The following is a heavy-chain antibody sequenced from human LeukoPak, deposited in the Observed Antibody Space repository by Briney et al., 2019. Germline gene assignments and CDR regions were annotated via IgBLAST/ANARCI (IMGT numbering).Heavy chain of an antibody. D-gene: IGHD1-26*01. V-gene: IGHV1-18*01. CDR1: GYSFTNYG. CDR3: ARDPVDWSGNYQPSPYFDY. Sequence: ASVKVSCKTSGYSFTNYGISWVRQVPGQGLEWMGWMSADNGDTNYAREFQDRVTMTTDTSTSTAYMELRSLRSDDTAVYYCARDPVDWSGNYQPSPYFDYWGQGTLVIVSS. CDR2: MSADNGDT. J-gene: IGHJ4*02.